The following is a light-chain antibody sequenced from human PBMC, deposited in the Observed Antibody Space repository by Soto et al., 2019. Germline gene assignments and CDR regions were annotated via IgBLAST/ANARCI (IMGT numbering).Light chain of an antibody. CDR2: DAS. J-gene: IGKJ1*01. Sequence: EIVLTQSPATLSLSPGERATLSCRASQSVSSYLAWYQQKPGQAPRLLIYDASNRATSIPARFSGSGSGTDFTLTISSLEPEDFAVYYCQQRSNWTWTFGQGTKVDIK. CDR1: QSVSSY. V-gene: IGKV3-11*01. CDR3: QQRSNWTWT.